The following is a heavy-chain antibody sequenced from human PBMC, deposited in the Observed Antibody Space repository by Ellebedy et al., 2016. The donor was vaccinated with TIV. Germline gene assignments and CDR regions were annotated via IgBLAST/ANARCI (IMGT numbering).Heavy chain of an antibody. D-gene: IGHD6-13*01. CDR3: VKDRRAAAGRIRYYFDY. CDR2: VADDGGSK. CDR1: GFTFSSYA. J-gene: IGHJ4*02. V-gene: IGHV3-30*14. Sequence: PGGSLRLSCVGSGFTFSSYAMHWVRQAPGQGLEWVAVVADDGGSKYYADSVKGRFTISRDNSKNTLYLQMSSLRAEDTAVYYCVKDRRAAAGRIRYYFDYWGQGTLVSVSS.